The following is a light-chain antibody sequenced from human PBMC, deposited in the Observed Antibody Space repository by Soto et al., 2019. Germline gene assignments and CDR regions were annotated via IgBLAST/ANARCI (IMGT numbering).Light chain of an antibody. CDR1: NSDIGGYNY. J-gene: IGLJ1*01. CDR3: SSYASTSSLYV. CDR2: EVS. Sequence: QSALTQPASVSASPGQSITIPCTGTNSDIGGYNYVSWYQQHPGKAPKLMIYEVSNRPSGVSNRFSGSKSGNTASLTISGLQAEDEADYYCSSYASTSSLYVFGTGTKLTVL. V-gene: IGLV2-14*01.